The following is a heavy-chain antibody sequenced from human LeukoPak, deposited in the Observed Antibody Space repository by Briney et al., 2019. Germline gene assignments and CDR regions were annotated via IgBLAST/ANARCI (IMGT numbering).Heavy chain of an antibody. CDR1: GFTFSSYA. CDR3: ARADHIVVVPSIKSSYYGMDV. Sequence: PGGSLRLSCAASGFTFSSYAMRWVRQAPGKGLEWVTVISYDGKSKWYADSVKGRFTISRDNSKNTLYLQMNSLRAEDTAVYYCARADHIVVVPSIKSSYYGMDVWGKGTTVTVST. D-gene: IGHD2-21*01. CDR2: ISYDGKSK. J-gene: IGHJ6*04. V-gene: IGHV3-30*04.